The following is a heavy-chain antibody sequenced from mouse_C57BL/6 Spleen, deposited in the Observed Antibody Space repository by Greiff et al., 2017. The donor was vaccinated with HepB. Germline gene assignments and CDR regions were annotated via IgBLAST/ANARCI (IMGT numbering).Heavy chain of an antibody. CDR1: GYSFTDYN. CDR3: ARKGYYGNPYAMDY. CDR2: INPNYGTT. D-gene: IGHD2-1*01. Sequence: EVHLVESGPELVKPGASVKISCKASGYSFTDYNMNWVKQSNGKSLEWIGVINPNYGTTSYNQKFKGKATLTVDQSSSTAYMQLNSLTSEDSAVYYCARKGYYGNPYAMDYWGQGTSVTVSS. J-gene: IGHJ4*01. V-gene: IGHV1-39*01.